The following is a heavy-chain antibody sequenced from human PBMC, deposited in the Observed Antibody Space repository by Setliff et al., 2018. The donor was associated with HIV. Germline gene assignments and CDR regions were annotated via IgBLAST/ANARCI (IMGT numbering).Heavy chain of an antibody. D-gene: IGHD3-22*01. CDR2: ISGYNGHT. V-gene: IGHV1-18*01. J-gene: IGHJ4*02. Sequence: ASVKVSCKASGYTFSSFAMSWVRQAPGQGLEWVAWISGYNGHTNYAQRFQGRVTVTTDTSTSTAYMELRSLRSDDTAVYFCARVGPFEFNSSGYAEFWGQGTPVTITS. CDR3: ARVGPFEFNSSGYAEF. CDR1: GYTFSSFA.